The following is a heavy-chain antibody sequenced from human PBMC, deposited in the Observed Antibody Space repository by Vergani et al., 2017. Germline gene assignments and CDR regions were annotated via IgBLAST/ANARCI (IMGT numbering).Heavy chain of an antibody. Sequence: QVQLQESGPGLVKPSETLSLTCTVSGGSISSYYWSWIRQPPGKGLEWIGYIYYSGSTNYNPSLKSRVTISVDTSKNQFSLKLSSVTAADTAVYYCARSSRAAPGGYYFDYWSQGTLVTVSS. CDR2: IYYSGST. CDR3: ARSSRAAPGGYYFDY. V-gene: IGHV4-59*01. D-gene: IGHD6-6*01. CDR1: GGSISSYY. J-gene: IGHJ4*02.